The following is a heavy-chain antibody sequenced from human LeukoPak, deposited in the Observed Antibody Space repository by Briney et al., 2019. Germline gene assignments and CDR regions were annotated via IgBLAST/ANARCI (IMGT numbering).Heavy chain of an antibody. CDR3: AKDQERYSSGWYLFDY. Sequence: PGGSLRLSCAASGFTFSSYAMSWVRRAPGKGLEWVSAISGSGGSTYYADSVKGRFTISRDNSKNTLYLQMNSLRAEDTAVYYCAKDQERYSSGWYLFDYWGQGTLVTVSS. D-gene: IGHD6-19*01. J-gene: IGHJ4*02. V-gene: IGHV3-23*01. CDR2: ISGSGGST. CDR1: GFTFSSYA.